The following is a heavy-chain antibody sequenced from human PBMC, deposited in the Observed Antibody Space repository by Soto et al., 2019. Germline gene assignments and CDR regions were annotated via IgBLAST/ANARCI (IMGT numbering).Heavy chain of an antibody. CDR1: GVSFSSYS. CDR2: IIASGSRT. D-gene: IGHD1-26*01. V-gene: IGHV3-23*01. J-gene: IGHJ4*01. CDR3: AKDSVGAPFDY. Sequence: GGSLRLSWAASGVSFSSYSMSWVRQTTGKGLEWVSLIIASGSRTYYADSVKGRFTISRDNSKDMLYLQMSSLRVEDTALYYCAKDSVGAPFDYWGHGTLVTVSS.